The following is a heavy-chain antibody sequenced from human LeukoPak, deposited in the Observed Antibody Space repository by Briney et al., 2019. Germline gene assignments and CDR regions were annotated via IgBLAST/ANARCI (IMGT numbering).Heavy chain of an antibody. CDR2: VYHNGAT. D-gene: IGHD2-2*01. V-gene: IGHV4-38-2*01. Sequence: PGGSLRLSCATSGFTFSNFEMNWVRQAPGEGPEWLGSVYHNGATYYNPSLKSRVTISLDTSKNQFTLTVTSVTVADTALYFCASRSVVSPTAIETWFDSWGQGTLVTVSS. CDR3: ASRSVVSPTAIETWFDS. CDR1: GFTFSNFE. J-gene: IGHJ5*01.